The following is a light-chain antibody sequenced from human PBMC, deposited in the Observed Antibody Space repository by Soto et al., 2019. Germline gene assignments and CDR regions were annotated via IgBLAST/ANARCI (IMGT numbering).Light chain of an antibody. Sequence: VVMTQPPLFLPVTLGQPASISCRSSQSLVHSDGNTYLSWFQQRPGQSPRRLIYEASNRDSGVPDRFSGSGSGTDFTLTISSLEPEDFAVYYCQQYNKWPPWTFGQGTKVDI. V-gene: IGKV2-30*02. CDR3: QQYNKWPPWT. J-gene: IGKJ1*01. CDR2: EAS. CDR1: QSLVHSDGNTY.